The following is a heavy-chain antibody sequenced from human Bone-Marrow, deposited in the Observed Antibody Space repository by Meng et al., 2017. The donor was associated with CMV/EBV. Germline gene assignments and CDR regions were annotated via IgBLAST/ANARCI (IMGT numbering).Heavy chain of an antibody. D-gene: IGHD3-3*01. V-gene: IGHV3-7*01. Sequence: GESLKISCAASGFTFSSYWMSWVRQAPGKGLEWVANIKQDGSEKYYVDSVKGRFTISRDNAKNSLYLQMNSLRAEDTAVYYCARDLVGYDFWSGYSKAETYYGMDVWGQGTTVTVSS. CDR2: IKQDGSEK. CDR1: GFTFSSYW. CDR3: ARDLVGYDFWSGYSKAETYYGMDV. J-gene: IGHJ6*02.